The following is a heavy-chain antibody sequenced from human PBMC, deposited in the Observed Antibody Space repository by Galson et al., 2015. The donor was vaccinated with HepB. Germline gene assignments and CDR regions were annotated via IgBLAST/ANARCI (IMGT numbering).Heavy chain of an antibody. CDR1: GFTFSSYT. V-gene: IGHV3-48*01. Sequence: SLRLSCAASGFTFSSYTMNWVRQAPGKGLEWISYISPSSETIHYADSVKGRLTISRDNAKNTLYRQMNSLRAEDTALYYCTRERVEWFGYGGGSYPGYYYYAMDVWGQGTTVTVSS. CDR3: TRERVEWFGYGGGSYPGYYYYAMDV. J-gene: IGHJ6*02. CDR2: ISPSSETI. D-gene: IGHD3-10*01.